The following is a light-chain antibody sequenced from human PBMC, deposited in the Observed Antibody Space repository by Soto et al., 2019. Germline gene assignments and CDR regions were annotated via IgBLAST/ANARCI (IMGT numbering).Light chain of an antibody. J-gene: IGKJ1*01. CDR1: QSISNH. CDR3: LQSYSSPPA. Sequence: DIQMTQSPSSLSASVEDRVIITCRASQSISNHLNWYQQKPGKAPKLLIFAASSLQSGVPSRFSGSRSGPDFTLTISSLQPEDFATYYCLQSYSSPPAFG. V-gene: IGKV1-39*01. CDR2: AAS.